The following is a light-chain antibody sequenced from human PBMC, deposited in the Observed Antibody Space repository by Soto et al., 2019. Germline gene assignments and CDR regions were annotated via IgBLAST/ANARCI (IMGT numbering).Light chain of an antibody. CDR3: QQSGSSPPTWA. Sequence: EIVLTQSPATLSLAPGERVTLSCRASESVSTNLAWYQQKAGQAPRLLIYGASSRATGIPDRFSGSGSGTDFTLTISRLEPEDFAVYYCQQSGSSPPTWAFGQGTKVDIK. CDR2: GAS. J-gene: IGKJ1*01. V-gene: IGKV3-20*01. CDR1: ESVSTN.